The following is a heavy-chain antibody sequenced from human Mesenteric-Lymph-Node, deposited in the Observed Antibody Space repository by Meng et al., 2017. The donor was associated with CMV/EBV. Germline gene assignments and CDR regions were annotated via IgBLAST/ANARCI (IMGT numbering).Heavy chain of an antibody. CDR2: ITPILGTT. Sequence: SVKVSCKASGGTLSNYVISWVRQAPGQGLEWMGGITPILGTTNYAQKFRARVTITTDESTSTVYMDLSNLRSEDTAMYYCAREQGKPALTYFDSWGQGTLVTVSS. J-gene: IGHJ4*02. CDR1: GGTLSNYV. D-gene: IGHD2-2*01. CDR3: AREQGKPALTYFDS. V-gene: IGHV1-69*05.